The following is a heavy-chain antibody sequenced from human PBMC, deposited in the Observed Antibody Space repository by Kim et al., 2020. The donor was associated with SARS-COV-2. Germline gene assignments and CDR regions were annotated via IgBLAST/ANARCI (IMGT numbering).Heavy chain of an antibody. Sequence: GGSLRLSCAASGFTFDDYAMHWVRQAPGKGLEWVSLISGDGGSTYYADSVKGRFTISRDNSKNSLYLQMNSLRTEDTALYYCAKDMPEPTVAGTFYYYYYGMDVWGQGTTVTVSS. CDR1: GFTFDDYA. D-gene: IGHD6-19*01. CDR2: ISGDGGST. J-gene: IGHJ6*02. V-gene: IGHV3-43*02. CDR3: AKDMPEPTVAGTFYYYYYGMDV.